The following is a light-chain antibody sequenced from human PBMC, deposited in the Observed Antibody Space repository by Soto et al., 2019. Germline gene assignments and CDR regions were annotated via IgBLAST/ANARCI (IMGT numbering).Light chain of an antibody. J-gene: IGKJ5*01. CDR2: GAF. CDR1: QTVTNY. Sequence: DIVLTQSPATLSLSPGERAILSCRASQTVTNYLAWYQQKPGQPPRLLIYGAFNRAAGIPARFSGSGSGTDFTLTISSLEPEDSAVYYCQQRNIWPPVTFGQGTRLEIK. CDR3: QQRNIWPPVT. V-gene: IGKV3-11*01.